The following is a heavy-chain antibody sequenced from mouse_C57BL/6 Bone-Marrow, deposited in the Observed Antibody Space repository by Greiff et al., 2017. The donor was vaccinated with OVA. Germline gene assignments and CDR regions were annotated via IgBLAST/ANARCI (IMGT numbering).Heavy chain of an antibody. V-gene: IGHV1-63*01. CDR3: ARWGYYGAMAY. CDR2: IYPGGGYT. CDR1: GYTFTNYW. Sequence: QVQLQQSGAELVRPGTSVKMSCKASGYTFTNYWIGWAKQRPGHGLEWIGDIYPGGGYTNYNEKFKGKATLTADKSSSTAYMQFSNLTSEDSAIYYCARWGYYGAMAYWCQGTSVTVSS. D-gene: IGHD1-1*01. J-gene: IGHJ4*01.